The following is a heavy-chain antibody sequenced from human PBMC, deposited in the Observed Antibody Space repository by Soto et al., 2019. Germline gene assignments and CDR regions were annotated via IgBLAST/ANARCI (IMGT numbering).Heavy chain of an antibody. CDR2: ISSSSSTI. CDR3: ATNPIIAADVPDH. J-gene: IGHJ1*01. D-gene: IGHD6-13*01. V-gene: IGHV3-48*02. CDR1: GFTFSSYN. Sequence: EVQLVESGGGLVQPGGSLRLSCAASGFTFSSYNMNWVRQAPGKGLEWVSYISSSSSTIYHADSLKGQFTISRDNAKNSLYLQKNILRDEYTAVYFCATNPIIAADVPDHWVQ.